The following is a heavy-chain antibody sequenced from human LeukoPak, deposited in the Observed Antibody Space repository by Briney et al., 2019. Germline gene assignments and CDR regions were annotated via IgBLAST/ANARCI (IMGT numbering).Heavy chain of an antibody. Sequence: GGSLRLSCAASGFTFSSYAMSWVRQAPGKGLESVLAISGSGGSTYYADSVKGRFTISRDNSKNTLYLQVNSLRAEDTAVYYCAKHDYYYGMDVWGQGTTVTVSS. CDR1: GFTFSSYA. J-gene: IGHJ6*02. CDR2: ISGSGGST. CDR3: AKHDYYYGMDV. V-gene: IGHV3-23*01.